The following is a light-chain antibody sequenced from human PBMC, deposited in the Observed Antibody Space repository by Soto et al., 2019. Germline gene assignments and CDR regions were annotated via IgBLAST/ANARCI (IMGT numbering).Light chain of an antibody. CDR2: KVS. J-gene: IGKJ5*01. V-gene: IGKV2-30*02. Sequence: VGMSHFTIYLRATLGQPASISCRSSQSSVHIDANSYLNWFQQRPGQSPRRLIYKVSNRDSGVPDRFSGSGSGTDFGLKIRRVEAEEDRVYGCMHWSDARIIYGEGTRLEIK. CDR3: MHWSDARII. CDR1: QSSVHIDANSY.